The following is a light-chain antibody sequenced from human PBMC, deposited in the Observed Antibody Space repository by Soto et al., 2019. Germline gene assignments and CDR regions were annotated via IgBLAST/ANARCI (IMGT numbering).Light chain of an antibody. J-gene: IGKJ1*01. CDR1: QSVSSP. V-gene: IGKV3-15*01. CDR3: QQYNYWPRT. Sequence: MVMTDAPATLSVSPGERATLSCRASQSVSSPLAWYQQKPGQAPRLLMYAASARAAGFPARFSGSGSGTEFTLTISSLQSEDFAVYYCQQYNYWPRTFGQGTKVDNK. CDR2: AAS.